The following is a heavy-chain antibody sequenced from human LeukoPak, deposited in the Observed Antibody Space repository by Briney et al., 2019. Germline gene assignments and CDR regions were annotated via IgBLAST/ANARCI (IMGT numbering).Heavy chain of an antibody. J-gene: IGHJ4*02. D-gene: IGHD3-22*01. V-gene: IGHV3-23*01. CDR3: AKDRYYDSGGLYYFDY. CDR2: ISASYGST. CDR1: GFTFSSYA. Sequence: PGGSLRLSCAASGFTFSSYAMSWVRQAPGKGLEWVSAISASYGSTYYADSVSGRFTISRDNSKNTLYLQMNSLRAEDTAVYYCAKDRYYDSGGLYYFDYWGQGTLVTVSS.